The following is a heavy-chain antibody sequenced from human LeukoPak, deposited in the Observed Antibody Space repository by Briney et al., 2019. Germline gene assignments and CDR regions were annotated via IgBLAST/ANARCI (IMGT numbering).Heavy chain of an antibody. V-gene: IGHV1-46*01. CDR2: INLSGGST. Sequence: ASVKVSCKASGYTFTSYHMHWVRQAPGQGLEGMGKINLSGGSTTYAQKFQGRVTMTRDTSTSTVYMELSSLRSEDTAVYYCARDYVDDIPMIKDYWGQGTLVTVSS. CDR1: GYTFTSYH. J-gene: IGHJ4*02. CDR3: ARDYVDDIPMIKDY. D-gene: IGHD2-8*01.